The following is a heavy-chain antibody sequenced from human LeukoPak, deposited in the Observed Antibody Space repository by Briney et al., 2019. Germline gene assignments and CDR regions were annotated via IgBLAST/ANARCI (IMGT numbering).Heavy chain of an antibody. J-gene: IGHJ4*02. CDR3: AKAGSVGVVPAGKALDY. CDR2: ISGSGGST. Sequence: PGKSLRLSCAASGFTFSSYAMSWVRQAPGKGLEWVSAISGSGGSTYYADSVKGRFTISRDNSKNTLYLQMNSLRAEDTAVYYCAKAGSVGVVPAGKALDYWGQGTLVTASS. D-gene: IGHD2-2*01. V-gene: IGHV3-23*01. CDR1: GFTFSSYA.